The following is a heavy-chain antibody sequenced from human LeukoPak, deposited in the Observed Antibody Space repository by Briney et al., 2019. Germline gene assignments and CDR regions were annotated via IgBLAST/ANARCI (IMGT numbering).Heavy chain of an antibody. CDR1: GFTFSSYA. V-gene: IGHV3-23*01. J-gene: IGHJ4*02. D-gene: IGHD6-19*01. Sequence: GGALRLSCAASGFTFSSYAMTWVRQAPGKGLEWVSSMSSSGLTTYYADSVKGRFSISRDNSKNTLYLKMNSLRAEDTAVYYCASHCSGWYDQIDFWGQGTLVTVSS. CDR3: ASHCSGWYDQIDF. CDR2: MSSSGLTT.